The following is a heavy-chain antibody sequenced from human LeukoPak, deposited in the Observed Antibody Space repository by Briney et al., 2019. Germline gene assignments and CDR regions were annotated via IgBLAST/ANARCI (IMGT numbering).Heavy chain of an antibody. V-gene: IGHV4-39*01. CDR2: IYYSGSA. D-gene: IGHD3-10*01. CDR1: GGSINFNDYY. Sequence: SETLSLTCTVSGGSINFNDYYWAWIRQPPGRGLEWIGSIYYSGSAYYNPSLKSRVTISVDTSKNQFSLKLSSVTAADTAMYYCARHRVGFGDLRGLGYWGQGTLVTVSS. J-gene: IGHJ4*02. CDR3: ARHRVGFGDLRGLGY.